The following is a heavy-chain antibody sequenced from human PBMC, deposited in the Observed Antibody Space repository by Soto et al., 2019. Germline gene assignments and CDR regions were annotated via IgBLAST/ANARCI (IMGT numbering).Heavy chain of an antibody. J-gene: IGHJ6*02. Sequence: EVQLVESGGDLVQPGGSLRLSCAASGFTFSGFWMHWVRQAPGKGLVWVSRIDDDGSSTMYADSVKGRFTVSRDNPKNTLYLQLNSLTAEDTAIYYYARSTRGMDVWGQGTTVTVSS. CDR1: GFTFSGFW. V-gene: IGHV3-74*03. CDR3: ARSTRGMDV. CDR2: IDDDGSST.